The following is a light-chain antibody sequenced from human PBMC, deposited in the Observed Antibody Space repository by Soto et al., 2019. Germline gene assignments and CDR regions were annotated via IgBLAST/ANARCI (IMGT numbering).Light chain of an antibody. V-gene: IGLV2-8*01. CDR1: NSDVGAYNY. Sequence: QAVVTQPPSASGSPGQSVTISCTGTNSDVGAYNYVSWYRQHPGKAPKLLIFEVNSRPSGVPDRFSGSKSGNTASLTVSGLQAEDESHYYCSSYAGSNTWVFGGGTKVTVL. J-gene: IGLJ3*02. CDR3: SSYAGSNTWV. CDR2: EVN.